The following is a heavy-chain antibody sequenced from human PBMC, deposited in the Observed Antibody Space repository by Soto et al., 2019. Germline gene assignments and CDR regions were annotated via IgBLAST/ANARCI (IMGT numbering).Heavy chain of an antibody. Sequence: GGSLRLSCAASGFTFSGYSVNWVRQAPGKGLEWVSYISSGSKTIYYAEAVRGRFTVSRDNARNSQYLQMNSLRDEDTAVYYCVREDILGVRSFDYWGQGTLVTVSS. CDR2: ISSGSKTI. V-gene: IGHV3-48*02. D-gene: IGHD3-9*01. J-gene: IGHJ4*02. CDR3: VREDILGVRSFDY. CDR1: GFTFSGYS.